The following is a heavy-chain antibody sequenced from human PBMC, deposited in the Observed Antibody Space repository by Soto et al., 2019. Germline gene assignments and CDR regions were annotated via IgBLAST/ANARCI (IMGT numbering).Heavy chain of an antibody. V-gene: IGHV1-69*12. J-gene: IGHJ6*02. CDR1: GGTFSSYT. CDR3: ASVETQRYYYGMDV. D-gene: IGHD2-15*01. CDR2: IIPIFGTA. Sequence: QVQLVQSGAEVKKPGSSVKVSCKASGGTFSSYTINWVRQAPGQGLEWMGGIIPIFGTADYAQKFHGRVTVTADESTSTAYMELSSLRSEDTAVYYCASVETQRYYYGMDVWGQGTTVTVSS.